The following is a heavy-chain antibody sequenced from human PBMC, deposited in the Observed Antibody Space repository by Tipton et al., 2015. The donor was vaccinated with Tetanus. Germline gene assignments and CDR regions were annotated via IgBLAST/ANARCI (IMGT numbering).Heavy chain of an antibody. Sequence: SLRLSCAASGFIFSNYAMHWVRQAPGKGLEWVALISYDGSNIYYADSVKGRFTISRDNAKNSLFLQMNSLRDEDTAVYYCVNFATSWGQGTLVTVSS. V-gene: IGHV3-30*18. CDR2: ISYDGSNI. CDR3: VNFATS. CDR1: GFIFSNYA. J-gene: IGHJ5*02.